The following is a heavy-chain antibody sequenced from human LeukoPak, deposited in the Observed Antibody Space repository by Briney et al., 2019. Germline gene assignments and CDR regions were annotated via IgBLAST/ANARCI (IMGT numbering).Heavy chain of an antibody. J-gene: IGHJ4*02. CDR1: GFTFSSYS. D-gene: IGHD5-18*01. V-gene: IGHV3-21*01. CDR2: ISSSRSYI. CDR3: AKVRGYRYGFDY. Sequence: GGSLRLSSLASGFTFSSYSMNWVRQAPGKGLEWVSSISSSRSYIYYADAVKRRFTISTDNAKNSLYLQMNSLRAEDTAVYYCAKVRGYRYGFDYWGQGTLVTVSS.